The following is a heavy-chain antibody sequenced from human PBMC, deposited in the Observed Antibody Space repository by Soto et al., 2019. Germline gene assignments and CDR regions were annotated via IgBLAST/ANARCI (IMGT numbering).Heavy chain of an antibody. V-gene: IGHV4-61*01. CDR1: GGSVSSGSHY. CDR2: IYYSGST. CDR3: ARKVVIIRGWFDP. D-gene: IGHD3-3*01. Sequence: SETLCLTCTVSGGSVSSGSHYWSWIRQPPGKGLEWIGYIYYSGSTRYNPSLKSRVAISVDTSKNQLSLKLSSVTAADTAVYYCARKVVIIRGWFDPWGQGTLVTVSS. J-gene: IGHJ5*02.